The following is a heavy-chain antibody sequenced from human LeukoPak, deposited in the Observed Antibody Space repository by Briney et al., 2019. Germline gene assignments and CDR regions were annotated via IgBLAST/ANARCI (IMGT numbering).Heavy chain of an antibody. Sequence: GGSLRLSCAASGFTFSDYYMSWIRQAPGKGLEWVSYISSSSSYIYYADSVKGRFTISRDNAKNSLYLQMNSLRAEDTAVYYCARGGVHGHYYYYYYMDVWGKGTTVTVSS. CDR2: ISSSSSYI. CDR1: GFTFSDYY. CDR3: ARGGVHGHYYYYYYMDV. V-gene: IGHV3-11*06. D-gene: IGHD1-26*01. J-gene: IGHJ6*03.